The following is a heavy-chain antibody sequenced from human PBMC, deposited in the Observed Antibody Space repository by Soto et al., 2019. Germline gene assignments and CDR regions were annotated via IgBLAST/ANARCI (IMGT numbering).Heavy chain of an antibody. CDR2: IYYSGSA. J-gene: IGHJ3*02. CDR3: ARERGYYYDSSGYSHAFDI. V-gene: IGHV4-39*02. D-gene: IGHD3-22*01. CDR1: GGSISSSSYY. Sequence: SETLSLTCTVSGGSISSSSYYWGWIRQPPGKGMEWIGSIYYSGSAYYNPSLKSRVTISVDTSKNQCSLKLSSVTAADTAVYYCARERGYYYDSSGYSHAFDIWGQGTMVTVSS.